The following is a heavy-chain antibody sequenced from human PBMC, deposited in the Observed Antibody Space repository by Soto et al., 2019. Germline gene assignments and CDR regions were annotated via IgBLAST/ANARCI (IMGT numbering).Heavy chain of an antibody. CDR1: GGSFSGYY. D-gene: IGHD5-18*01. J-gene: IGHJ6*02. CDR2: INHSGST. V-gene: IGHV4-34*01. Sequence: PSETLSLTCAAYGGSFSGYYWSWIRQPPGKGLEWIGEINHSGSTNYNPSLKSRVTISVDTSKNQFSLKLSSVTAADTAVYYCAREVTYYYYYGMDVWGQGTTVTVSS. CDR3: AREVTYYYYYGMDV.